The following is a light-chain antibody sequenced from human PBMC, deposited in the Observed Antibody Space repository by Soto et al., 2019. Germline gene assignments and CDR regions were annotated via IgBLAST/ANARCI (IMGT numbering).Light chain of an antibody. CDR3: QHYATLPIT. V-gene: IGKV3-20*01. Sequence: EIVLTHSPGTLSLSPGERATLSCRASQSVGRNYLAWFQQKSGQAPRLVIYGASSRAAGIPDRLSGSGSGTDFTLTISRLEPEDFAVYYCQHYATLPITFGQGARLE. J-gene: IGKJ5*01. CDR2: GAS. CDR1: QSVGRNY.